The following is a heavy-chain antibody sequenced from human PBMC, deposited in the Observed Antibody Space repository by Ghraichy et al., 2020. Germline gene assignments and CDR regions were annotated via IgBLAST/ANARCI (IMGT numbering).Heavy chain of an antibody. CDR2: IYNSGST. J-gene: IGHJ2*01. D-gene: IGHD3-10*01. CDR3: ARDRYYGSGNRDYYFDL. CDR1: GGSVRSSSYY. V-gene: IGHV4-61*03. Sequence: SETLSLTCTVSGGSVRSSSYYWTWVRQTPGKGLEWIGYIYNSGSTNYNPSLERRVTIAVDTSKNHFSLRLTSVTAADTGLYFCARDRYYGSGNRDYYFDLWGRGTLVVVSS.